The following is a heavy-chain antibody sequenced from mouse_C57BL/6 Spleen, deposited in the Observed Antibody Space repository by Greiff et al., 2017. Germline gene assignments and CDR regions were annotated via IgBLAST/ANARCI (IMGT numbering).Heavy chain of an antibody. CDR3: ARHEEEAAWAMSWVY. CDR1: GYTFTEYT. J-gene: IGHJ2*01. D-gene: IGHD4-1*01. CDR2: FYPGSGSI. V-gene: IGHV1-62-2*01. Sequence: VQLVESGAELVKPGASVKLSCKASGYTFTEYTIHWVKQRSGQGLEWIGWFYPGSGSIKYNEKFKDKATLTADKSSSTVYMELSRLTSEDSAVYFCARHEEEAAWAMSWVYWGQGTTLTVSS.